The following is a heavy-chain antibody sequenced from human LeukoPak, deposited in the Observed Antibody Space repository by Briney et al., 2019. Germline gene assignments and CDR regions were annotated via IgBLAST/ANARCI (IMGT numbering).Heavy chain of an antibody. CDR2: IYYSGST. J-gene: IGHJ4*02. Sequence: PSETLSLTCTVSGGSISSSSYYWGWIRQPPGKGLEWIGSIYYSGSTYYNPSLKSRVTISVDTSKNQFSLKLSSVTAADTAVYYCASHQAVAFDYWGQGTLVTVSS. V-gene: IGHV4-39*07. CDR1: GGSISSSSYY. CDR3: ASHQAVAFDY. D-gene: IGHD6-19*01.